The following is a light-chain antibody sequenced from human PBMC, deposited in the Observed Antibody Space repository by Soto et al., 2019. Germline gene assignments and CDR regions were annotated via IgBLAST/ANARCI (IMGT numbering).Light chain of an antibody. Sequence: EMVLTQSPGTLSLSPGERATLSCRASVSSSYLAWYQQKPGQAPRLLIYGASSRATGIPDRFSGGGSGPAFPLTLNRLESEVFAVYYCRQYGSSPITCAQGTRREIK. CDR3: RQYGSSPIT. J-gene: IGKJ5*01. CDR2: GAS. CDR1: VSSSY. V-gene: IGKV3-20*01.